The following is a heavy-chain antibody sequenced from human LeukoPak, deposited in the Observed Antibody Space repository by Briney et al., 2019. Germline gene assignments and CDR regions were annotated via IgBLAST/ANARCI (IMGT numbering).Heavy chain of an antibody. CDR2: INPNSGGT. Sequence: ASVKVSCKASGYTFTGYYMHWVRQAPGQGLEWMGWINPNSGGTNYAQKLQGRVTMTTDTSTSTAYMELRSLRSDDTAVYYCARNGIVGAMFDYWGQGTLVTVSS. D-gene: IGHD1-26*01. J-gene: IGHJ4*02. CDR1: GYTFTGYY. CDR3: ARNGIVGAMFDY. V-gene: IGHV1-2*02.